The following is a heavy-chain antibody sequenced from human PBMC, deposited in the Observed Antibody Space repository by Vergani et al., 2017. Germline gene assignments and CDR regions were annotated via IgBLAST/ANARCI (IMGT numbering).Heavy chain of an antibody. D-gene: IGHD1-1*01. V-gene: IGHV3-11*04. J-gene: IGHJ6*02. CDR2: ISPGASSV. Sequence: LEESGGGSVKPGGSLRLSCAASGVKFSDHYMSWSRQAPGKGLEWVSHISPGASSVSYTDSVTGRFTVSRDNDNNSLTLDMTTLRVEDTAVYYCAKNPGISTTRHYYAMDVWGQGTTVTVSS. CDR1: GVKFSDHY. CDR3: AKNPGISTTRHYYAMDV.